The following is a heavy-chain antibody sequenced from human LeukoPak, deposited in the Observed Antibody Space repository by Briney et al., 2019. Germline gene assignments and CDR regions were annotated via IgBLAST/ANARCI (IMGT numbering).Heavy chain of an antibody. CDR1: GGSFSGYY. Sequence: SETLSLTCAVYGGSFSGYYWSWIRQPPGKGLEWIGEINHSGSTNYNPSLKSRVTMSVDTSKNQFSLNLRSVTAADTAAYYCARADYSSSWSHEYFYMDVWGKGTTVTVSS. D-gene: IGHD6-13*01. J-gene: IGHJ6*03. V-gene: IGHV4-34*01. CDR3: ARADYSSSWSHEYFYMDV. CDR2: INHSGST.